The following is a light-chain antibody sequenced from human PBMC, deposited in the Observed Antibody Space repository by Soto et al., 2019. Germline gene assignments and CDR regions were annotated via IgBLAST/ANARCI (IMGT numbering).Light chain of an antibody. CDR3: QQYCSTSYT. J-gene: IGKJ2*01. CDR2: GAS. V-gene: IGKV3-20*01. CDR1: QSVSSSY. Sequence: EIVLTQSPGTLSLSPGERATLSCRASQSVSSSYLAWYQQKPGQAPRLLIYGASSRATGIPDRFSGSGSGTDFNLTISSLEPEDFAVYYCQQYCSTSYTFGQGTKLEIK.